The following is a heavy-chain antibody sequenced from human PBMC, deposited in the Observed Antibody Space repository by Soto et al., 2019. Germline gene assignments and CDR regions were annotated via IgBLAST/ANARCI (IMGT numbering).Heavy chain of an antibody. J-gene: IGHJ3*02. Sequence: QVELVESGGGLVKPGGSLRVSCAASGFTFSDYYMSWIRQAPGKGLEWVSYISSSPTYTDYADSVKGRFTISRDNAKNSLYLQMNSLRAEDTAVYYCARRRWDAFDIWGQGTMVTVSS. V-gene: IGHV3-11*05. CDR3: ARRRWDAFDI. CDR1: GFTFSDYY. D-gene: IGHD6-13*01. CDR2: ISSSPTYT.